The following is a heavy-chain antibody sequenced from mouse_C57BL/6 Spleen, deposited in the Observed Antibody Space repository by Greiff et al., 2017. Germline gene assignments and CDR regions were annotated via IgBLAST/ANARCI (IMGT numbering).Heavy chain of an antibody. Sequence: QVQLQQSGAELMKPGASVKLSCKATGYTFTGYWIEWVKQRPGHGLEWIGEILPGSGSTNSNEKFKGKATFTADTSSNTAYMQHSSLTTEDSAIYYCSRRGNYTSNYWGQGTSVTVSS. CDR3: SRRGNYTSNY. CDR1: GYTFTGYW. CDR2: ILPGSGST. J-gene: IGHJ4*01. D-gene: IGHD2-1*01. V-gene: IGHV1-9*01.